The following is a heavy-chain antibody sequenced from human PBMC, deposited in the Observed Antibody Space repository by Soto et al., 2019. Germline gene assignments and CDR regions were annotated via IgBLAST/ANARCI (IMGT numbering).Heavy chain of an antibody. J-gene: IGHJ5*02. Sequence: PSETLSLICAVSGGSISSGGYSWSWIRQPPGKGLEWIGYIYHSGSTYYNPSLKSRVTISVDRSKNQFSLKMSSVTAADTAVYYCARDPGDFWSGYYSWFDPWGQGTLVTVSS. V-gene: IGHV4-30-2*01. CDR3: ARDPGDFWSGYYSWFDP. D-gene: IGHD3-3*01. CDR1: GGSISSGGYS. CDR2: IYHSGST.